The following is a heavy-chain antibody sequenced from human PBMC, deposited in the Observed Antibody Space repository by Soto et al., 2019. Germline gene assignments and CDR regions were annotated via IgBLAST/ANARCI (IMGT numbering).Heavy chain of an antibody. CDR2: ISYDGSNK. Sequence: QVPLVESGGGVVQPGRSLRLSCAASGFTFSSYAMHWVRQAPGKGLEWVAVISYDGSNKYYADSVKGRFTISRDNSKNTLYLQMNSLRAEDTAVYYCARPPNYYDSSGSTPGNYWGQGTLVTVSS. CDR1: GFTFSSYA. J-gene: IGHJ4*02. V-gene: IGHV3-30-3*01. D-gene: IGHD3-22*01. CDR3: ARPPNYYDSSGSTPGNY.